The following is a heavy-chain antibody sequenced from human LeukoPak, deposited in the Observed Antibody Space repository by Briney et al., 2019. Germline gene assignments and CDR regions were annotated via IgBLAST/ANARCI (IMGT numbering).Heavy chain of an antibody. CDR2: IRYDGSNK. V-gene: IGHV3-30*02. D-gene: IGHD2-21*01. CDR1: GFTFSSYG. CDR3: AKEVIEKEYYFDY. Sequence: GGSLRLSCAASGFTFSSYGMDWVRQAPGKGLEWVAFIRYDGSNKYYADSVKGRFTISRGNSKNTLYLQMNSLRAEDTAVYYCAKEVIEKEYYFDYWGQGTLVTVSS. J-gene: IGHJ4*02.